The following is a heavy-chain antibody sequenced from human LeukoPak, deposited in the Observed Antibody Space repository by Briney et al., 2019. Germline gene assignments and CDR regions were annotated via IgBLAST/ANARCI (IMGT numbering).Heavy chain of an antibody. Sequence: ASVKVSCKASGYTFTGYYMHWVRQAPGQGLEWMGRINPNSGGTNYAQKFQGRVTTTRDTSISTAYMELSRLRSDDTAVYYCARDPYYYDSSGYFPFDYWGQGTLVTVSS. CDR2: INPNSGGT. CDR1: GYTFTGYY. J-gene: IGHJ4*02. V-gene: IGHV1-2*06. D-gene: IGHD3-22*01. CDR3: ARDPYYYDSSGYFPFDY.